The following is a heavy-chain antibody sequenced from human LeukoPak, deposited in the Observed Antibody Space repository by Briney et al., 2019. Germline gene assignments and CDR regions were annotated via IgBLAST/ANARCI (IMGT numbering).Heavy chain of an antibody. V-gene: IGHV3-23*01. CDR1: GFTFSSYA. D-gene: IGHD6-19*01. Sequence: GSLRLSCAASGFTFSSYAMSWVRQAPAKGLEWVSAISGSGGRTYYADSVKGRFTISRDNSKNTLYLQMNSLRAEDTAVYYCAKEKYSTGFFDYWGQGTLVTVSS. CDR3: AKEKYSTGFFDY. J-gene: IGHJ4*02. CDR2: ISGSGGRT.